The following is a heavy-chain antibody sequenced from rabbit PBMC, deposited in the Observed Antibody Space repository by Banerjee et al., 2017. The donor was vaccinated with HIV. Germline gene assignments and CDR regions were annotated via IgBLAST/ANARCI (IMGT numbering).Heavy chain of an antibody. CDR3: ARDYTDYSGYGYFNL. J-gene: IGHJ4*01. CDR2: IDTSSGST. Sequence: EESGGDLVQPEGSLTLTCTASGFDFSSRYWICWVRQAPGKGLEWIACIDTSSGSTNYASWAKGRFTISKTSSTTVTLQMTSLTAADTATYFCARDYTDYSGYGYFNLWGPGTLVTVS. CDR1: GFDFSSRYW. V-gene: IGHV1S45*01. D-gene: IGHD6-1*01.